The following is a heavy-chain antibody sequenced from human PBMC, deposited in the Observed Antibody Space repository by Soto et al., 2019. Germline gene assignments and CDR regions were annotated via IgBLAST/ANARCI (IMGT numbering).Heavy chain of an antibody. Sequence: PGESLKISCKGSGYSFTSYWIGWVRQMPGKGLEWMGIIYPGDSDTRYSPSFQGQVTISADKSISTAYLQWSSLKASDTAMYYCARLGYYDFWSGYHYYYYYGMDVWGQGTTVTVSS. J-gene: IGHJ6*02. CDR2: IYPGDSDT. CDR3: ARLGYYDFWSGYHYYYYYGMDV. CDR1: GYSFTSYW. V-gene: IGHV5-51*01. D-gene: IGHD3-3*01.